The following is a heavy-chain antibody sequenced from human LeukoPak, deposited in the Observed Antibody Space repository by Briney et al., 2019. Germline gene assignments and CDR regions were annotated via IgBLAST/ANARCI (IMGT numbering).Heavy chain of an antibody. CDR3: TRASAVAGPYYGMDV. V-gene: IGHV3-33*01. D-gene: IGHD6-19*01. J-gene: IGHJ6*02. Sequence: GRSLRLSCAASGFTFSSYGMHWVRQAPGKGLEWVAVIWYDGSNENYADSVKGRFTISRDNSKSTLYLQMNSLRAEDTAVFYCTRASAVAGPYYGMDVWGQGTTVTVSS. CDR2: IWYDGSNE. CDR1: GFTFSSYG.